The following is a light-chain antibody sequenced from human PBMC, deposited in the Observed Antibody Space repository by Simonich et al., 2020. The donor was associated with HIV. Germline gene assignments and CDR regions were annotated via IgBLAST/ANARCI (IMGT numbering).Light chain of an antibody. CDR3: SSYTSSSTWV. Sequence: QSALTQPASVSGSPGQSIPISCTGTSSDVGGYNYVCWYQQHPGKAPKVMLYDVRKRPSVVSNRFACAKSGNTASLTSSGLQAEDEADYYCSSYTSSSTWVFGGGTKLTVL. CDR1: SSDVGGYNY. CDR2: DVR. V-gene: IGLV2-14*03. J-gene: IGLJ2*01.